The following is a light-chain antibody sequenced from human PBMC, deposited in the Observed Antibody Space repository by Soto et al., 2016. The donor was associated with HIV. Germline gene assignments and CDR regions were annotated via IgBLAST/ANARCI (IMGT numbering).Light chain of an antibody. Sequence: SYELTQPPSVSVAPGKTARITCGGDNVGSKSVHWHQQRPGQAPILVVFDESDRPSGIPDRFSGSKSGNTATLSINRVEAGDEADYYCQVWDRSSDHVVFGGGTKAVRP. CDR3: QVWDRSSDHVV. V-gene: IGLV3-21*03. CDR2: DES. CDR1: NVGSKS. J-gene: IGLJ2*01.